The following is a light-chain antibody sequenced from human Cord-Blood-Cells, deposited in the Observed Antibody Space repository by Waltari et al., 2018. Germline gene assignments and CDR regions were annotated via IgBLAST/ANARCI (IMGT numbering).Light chain of an antibody. J-gene: IGKJ4*01. V-gene: IGKV1-39*01. CDR3: QQSYSTLSLT. Sequence: IQLSQSPYSPSASVGARVTITCRASQSISSYLNWYQQNPGKAPKLLIYAASSLQSGVPSRFSGSGSGTDFTRTISSLQPEDFATYYCQQSYSTLSLTFGGGTKVEIK. CDR2: AAS. CDR1: QSISSY.